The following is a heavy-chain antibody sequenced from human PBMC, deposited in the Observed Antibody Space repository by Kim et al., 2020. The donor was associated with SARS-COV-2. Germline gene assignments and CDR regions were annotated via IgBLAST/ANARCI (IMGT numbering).Heavy chain of an antibody. Sequence: YNDYAPSLKSRITITPDTSKNQFSLQLNSVTPEDTAVYYCVRSGSGSYDYWGQGTLVTVSS. D-gene: IGHD3-10*01. CDR2: YN. J-gene: IGHJ4*02. CDR3: VRSGSGSYDY. V-gene: IGHV6-1*01.